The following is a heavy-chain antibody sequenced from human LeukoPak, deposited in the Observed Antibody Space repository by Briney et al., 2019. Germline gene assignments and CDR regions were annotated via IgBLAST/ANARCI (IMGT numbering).Heavy chain of an antibody. D-gene: IGHD5-12*01. Sequence: GGSLRLSCAPSGFTFCNYWMTCVRQAPGEGLGWVANINLDGSDKYYMASVQGRFTISRDNAKNSLPLQMNSLRAEDTDVYFCARAIEGAYDLWGQGTLVTASS. CDR2: INLDGSDK. CDR1: GFTFCNYW. CDR3: ARAIEGAYDL. J-gene: IGHJ4*02. V-gene: IGHV3-7*04.